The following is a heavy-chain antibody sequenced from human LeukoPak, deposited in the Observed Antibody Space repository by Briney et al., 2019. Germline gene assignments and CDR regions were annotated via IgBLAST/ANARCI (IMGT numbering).Heavy chain of an antibody. V-gene: IGHV3-33*01. CDR3: ARSLRYFGYYVDY. J-gene: IGHJ4*02. Sequence: GRSLRLACAASGFTFSSYGMHWVRQAPGKGLEWVAVIWYDGSNKYYADSVKGRFTISRDNSKNTLYLQMNSLRAEDTAVYYCARSLRYFGYYVDYWGQGTLVTVSS. D-gene: IGHD3-9*01. CDR1: GFTFSSYG. CDR2: IWYDGSNK.